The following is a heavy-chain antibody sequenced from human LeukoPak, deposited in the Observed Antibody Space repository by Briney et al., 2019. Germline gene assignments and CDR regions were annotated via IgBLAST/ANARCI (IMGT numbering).Heavy chain of an antibody. V-gene: IGHV4-59*01. CDR2: IYYSGST. J-gene: IGHJ4*02. CDR3: ARWARELGGSYYLFDY. Sequence: SEPLSLTCTVSGGSISSYYWSWIRQPPGKGLEWIGYIYYSGSTNYNPSLKSRVTISVDTSKNQFSLKLSSVTAADTAVYYCARWARELGGSYYLFDYWGQGTLVTVSS. D-gene: IGHD1-26*01. CDR1: GGSISSYY.